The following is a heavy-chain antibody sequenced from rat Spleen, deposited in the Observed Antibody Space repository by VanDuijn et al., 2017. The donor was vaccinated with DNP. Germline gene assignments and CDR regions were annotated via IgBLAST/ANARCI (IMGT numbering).Heavy chain of an antibody. Sequence: QVQLRQSGAEPAKPGSSVKISCKASGYTFTTYYIGWIKQTTGQGLEYIGYIYTGSGGTNYSEKFKGKATLTVDKSSNTAFMQLSSLTPDDSAVYYCASSWVGVRGIWFAFWGQGTLVTVSS. V-gene: IGHV1-43*01. CDR1: GYTFTTYY. CDR2: IYTGSGGT. D-gene: IGHD4-3*01. CDR3: ASSWVGVRGIWFAF. J-gene: IGHJ3*01.